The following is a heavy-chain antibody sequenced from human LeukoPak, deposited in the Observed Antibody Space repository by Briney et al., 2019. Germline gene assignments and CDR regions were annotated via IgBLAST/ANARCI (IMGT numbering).Heavy chain of an antibody. D-gene: IGHD6-13*01. J-gene: IGHJ4*02. Sequence: GRSLRLSCAASGFTFSSYAMHWVRQAPGKELEWVAVISYDGSNKYYADSVKGRFTISRDNSKNTLYLQMNSLRAEDTAVYYCARTHSSSWYGSYFDYWGQGTLVTVSS. CDR2: ISYDGSNK. CDR1: GFTFSSYA. CDR3: ARTHSSSWYGSYFDY. V-gene: IGHV3-30-3*01.